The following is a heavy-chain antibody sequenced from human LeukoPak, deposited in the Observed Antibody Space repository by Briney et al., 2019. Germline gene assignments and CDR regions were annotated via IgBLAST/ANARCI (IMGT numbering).Heavy chain of an antibody. CDR3: ARVLRLGELSPYY. V-gene: IGHV3-48*01. CDR1: GFTFSSYS. Sequence: PGGSLRLSCAASGFTFSSYSMNWVRQAPGKGLEWVSYISSSSSTIYYADSVKGRFTISRDNAKNSLYLQMNSLRAEDTAVYYCARVLRLGELSPYYWGQGTLVTVSS. CDR2: ISSSSSTI. D-gene: IGHD3-16*02. J-gene: IGHJ4*02.